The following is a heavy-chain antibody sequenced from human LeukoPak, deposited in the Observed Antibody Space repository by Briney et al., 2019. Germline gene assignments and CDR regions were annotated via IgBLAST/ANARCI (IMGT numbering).Heavy chain of an antibody. Sequence: PGGSLRLSCAASGFTFSRYWMHWVRQATGKGLVWVSRIDSDGSSTTYADSVKGRFTISRDNAKNTLYLQINSLRAEDTAVYYCARDGEGGYPVDYWGQGTLVTVSS. V-gene: IGHV3-74*01. CDR3: ARDGEGGYPVDY. D-gene: IGHD3-10*01. J-gene: IGHJ4*02. CDR2: IDSDGSST. CDR1: GFTFSRYW.